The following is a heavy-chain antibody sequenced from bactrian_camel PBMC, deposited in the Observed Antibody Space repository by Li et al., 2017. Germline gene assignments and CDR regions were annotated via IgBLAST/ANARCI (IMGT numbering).Heavy chain of an antibody. CDR2: IRTDGDT. CDR3: GIDPARGSCYGPRRRSLTY. D-gene: IGHD5*01. V-gene: IGHV3S53*01. J-gene: IGHJ4*01. Sequence: HVQLVESGGGSVQAGGSLRLSCRTSGADYTSTCMGWFRQAPGKERERVATIRTDGDTTYAESVKGRFTISKDNAKNTLYLQLNSLKPEDTAMYFCGIDPARGSCYGPRRRSLTYWGQGTQVTVS. CDR1: GADYTSTC.